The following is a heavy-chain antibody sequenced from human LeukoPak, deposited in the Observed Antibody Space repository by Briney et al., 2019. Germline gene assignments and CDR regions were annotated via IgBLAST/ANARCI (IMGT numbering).Heavy chain of an antibody. CDR1: GFTFGNYA. CDR3: ARVSSNYCVDY. V-gene: IGHV3-64*02. CDR2: ISSNGDST. D-gene: IGHD2-21*01. J-gene: IGHJ4*02. Sequence: GGSLRLSCAASGFTFGNYALQWVRQAPGKGLEYVSAISSNGDSTYYGESVKGRFTISRDNSKNTLYLQMGSLRPDDMAVYYCARVSSNYCVDYWGKGTLVTVSP.